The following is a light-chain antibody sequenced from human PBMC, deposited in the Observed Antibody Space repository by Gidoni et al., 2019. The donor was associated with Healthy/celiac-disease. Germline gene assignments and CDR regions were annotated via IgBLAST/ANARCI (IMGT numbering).Light chain of an antibody. CDR3: SSYTNSPHYV. CDR1: SSDVGTYHV. CDR2: EVS. V-gene: IGLV2-14*01. J-gene: IGLJ1*01. Sequence: QSARTQPASVSGSTGQSITISCTGTSSDVGTYHVVSWYQQHPGKAPKLMIYEVSKRPSGVSTRFSGSKSGHTASLTISGLQAEDAADYYCSSYTNSPHYVFGTGTKLTVL.